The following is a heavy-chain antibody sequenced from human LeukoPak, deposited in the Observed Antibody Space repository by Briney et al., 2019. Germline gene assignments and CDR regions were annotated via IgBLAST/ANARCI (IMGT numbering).Heavy chain of an antibody. CDR1: GGTFSSYA. V-gene: IGHV1-46*01. Sequence: GASVKVSCKASGGTFSSYAISWVRQAPGQGLEWMGIINPSGGSTSYAQKFQGRVTMTRDMSTSTVYMELSSLRSEDTAVYYCASPSYDSSGYFGDAFDIWGQGTMVTVSS. CDR3: ASPSYDSSGYFGDAFDI. J-gene: IGHJ3*02. D-gene: IGHD3-22*01. CDR2: INPSGGST.